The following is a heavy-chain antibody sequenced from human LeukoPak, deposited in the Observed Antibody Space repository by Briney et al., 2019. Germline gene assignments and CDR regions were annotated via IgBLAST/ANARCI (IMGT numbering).Heavy chain of an antibody. Sequence: GGSLRLSCSASGFTFSSYAMHWVRQAPGKGLEYVSAISSNGGSTYYADSVKGRFTISRDNSKNTLYLQMNSLRAEDTAVYYCARAFARTQYGSSSWYFAYWGQGTLVTVSS. V-gene: IGHV3-64*04. CDR1: GFTFSSYA. J-gene: IGHJ4*02. CDR2: ISSNGGST. CDR3: ARAFARTQYGSSSWYFAY. D-gene: IGHD6-13*01.